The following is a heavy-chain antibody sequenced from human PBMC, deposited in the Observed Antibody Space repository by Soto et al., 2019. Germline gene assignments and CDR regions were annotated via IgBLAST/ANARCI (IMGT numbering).Heavy chain of an antibody. CDR2: VYYSGST. V-gene: IGHV4-59*02. CDR1: GASVPDYY. CDR3: ARENGYSAFDI. D-gene: IGHD3-22*01. J-gene: IGHJ3*02. Sequence: SETLSLTCTVSGASVPDYYWSWIRQPPGEGLEWIGYVYYSGSTNYNPSLKSRVSIAVDTSKNYFSLTLISVTAADTALYYCARENGYSAFDIWGQGTMVTVS.